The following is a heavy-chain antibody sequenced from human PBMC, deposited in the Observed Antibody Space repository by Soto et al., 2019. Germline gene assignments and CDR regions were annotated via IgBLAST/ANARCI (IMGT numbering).Heavy chain of an antibody. Sequence: EVQLLESGGGLVQPGGSLRLSCAASGFTFSSYAMSWVRQAAGKGLEWVSGISGGGGSTYNADSVKGRFTISRDNSKNTLYLQMNSPRAEDTAVYYCAKGAGGNYYFYMDVWGKGTTVTVSS. CDR1: GFTFSSYA. V-gene: IGHV3-23*01. CDR3: AKGAGGNYYFYMDV. D-gene: IGHD1-1*01. J-gene: IGHJ6*03. CDR2: ISGGGGST.